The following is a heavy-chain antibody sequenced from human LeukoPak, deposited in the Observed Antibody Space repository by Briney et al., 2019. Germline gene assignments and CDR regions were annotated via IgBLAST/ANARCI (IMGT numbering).Heavy chain of an antibody. D-gene: IGHD3-22*01. CDR1: GFTFSSYA. Sequence: GGSLRLSCAASGFTFSSYAMSWVRQAPGKGLEWVSSISASGGSTYYADSVKGRFTISRDNSKNTLYLQMNSLRAEDTAVYYCARDRGGYYYWGQGTLVTVSS. V-gene: IGHV3-23*01. J-gene: IGHJ4*02. CDR3: ARDRGGYYY. CDR2: ISASGGST.